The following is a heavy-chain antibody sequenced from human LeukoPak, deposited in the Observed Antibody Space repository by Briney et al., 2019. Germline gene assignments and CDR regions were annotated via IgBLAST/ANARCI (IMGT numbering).Heavy chain of an antibody. CDR1: GGSISSYY. CDR3: ARQSYYYDSSGSLIDY. Sequence: SETLSLTCTVSGGSISSYYWSWIRQPPGKGLEWTGYIYYSGSTNYNPSLKSRVTISVDTSKNQFSLKLSSVTAADTAVYYCARQSYYYDSSGSLIDYWGQGTLVTDSS. V-gene: IGHV4-59*08. J-gene: IGHJ4*02. D-gene: IGHD3-22*01. CDR2: IYYSGST.